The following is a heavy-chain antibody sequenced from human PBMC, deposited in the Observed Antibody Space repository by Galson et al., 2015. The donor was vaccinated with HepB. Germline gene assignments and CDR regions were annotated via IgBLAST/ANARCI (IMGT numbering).Heavy chain of an antibody. J-gene: IGHJ6*02. Sequence: SLRLSCAASGFTFSSYGMHWVRQAPGKGLEWVAVISYDGSSKYYADSVKGRFTISRDNSKNTLYLQMNSLRAEDTAVYYCAKDGQGYYYDSSGYLTSQNLYGMDVWGQGTTVTVSS. V-gene: IGHV3-30*18. CDR1: GFTFSSYG. CDR2: ISYDGSSK. D-gene: IGHD3-22*01. CDR3: AKDGQGYYYDSSGYLTSQNLYGMDV.